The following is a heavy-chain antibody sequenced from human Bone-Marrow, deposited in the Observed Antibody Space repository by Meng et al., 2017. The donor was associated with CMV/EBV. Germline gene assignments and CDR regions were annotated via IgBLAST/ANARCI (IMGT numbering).Heavy chain of an antibody. D-gene: IGHD6-13*01. CDR3: VMAPTSGWYYFDY. J-gene: IGHJ4*02. CDR2: INPTSGDT. Sequence: ASVKVSCKAPGFTFSDNYMHWVRQAPGQGLEWMAWINPTSGDTTYAQNFQGRVTLSRDLSISTAYMDLSRLRSDDTAVYFCVMAPTSGWYYFDYWAQGTRVTVSS. V-gene: IGHV1-2*02. CDR1: GFTFSDNY.